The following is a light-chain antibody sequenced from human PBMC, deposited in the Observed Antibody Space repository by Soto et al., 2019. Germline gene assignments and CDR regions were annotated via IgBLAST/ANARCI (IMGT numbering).Light chain of an antibody. Sequence: DTQMTQSPSTVSASVGDRITITCRASQNIQRWLAWYQQKPGRAPKLLIYDASTLESGVPSRFSGSGSETEFTLTISRLQPDDFATYFCHSRAFGQGTRLEIK. CDR2: DAS. V-gene: IGKV1-5*01. CDR1: QNIQRW. CDR3: HSRA. J-gene: IGKJ5*01.